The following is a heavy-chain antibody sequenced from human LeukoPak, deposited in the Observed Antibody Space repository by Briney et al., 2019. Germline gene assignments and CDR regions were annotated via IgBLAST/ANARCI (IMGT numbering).Heavy chain of an antibody. J-gene: IGHJ4*02. CDR1: GYTFSNYN. CDR2: INPNNDNT. V-gene: IGHV1-8*03. CDR3: ARDRSFLDY. Sequence: ASVKVSCKASGYTFSNYNINWVRQATGQGLEWMGWINPNNDNTAYAQKFRGRVTISRNNSISTAYMELSNLRSEDTAAYYCARDRSFLDYWGQGTLVTVSS. D-gene: IGHD6-19*01.